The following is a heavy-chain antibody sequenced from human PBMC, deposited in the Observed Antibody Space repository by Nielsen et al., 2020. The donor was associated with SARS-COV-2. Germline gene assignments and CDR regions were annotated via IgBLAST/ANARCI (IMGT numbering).Heavy chain of an antibody. CDR3: AKTPDLYAAYDYFDY. Sequence: GESLKISCAASGFTFSHYGMHWVRQAPGKGLEWVAVISYEGSATYYADSVKGRFTVSRDNSKNTLYLQINSLRAEDTAIYYCAKTPDLYAAYDYFDYWGQGTLVIVSS. CDR2: ISYEGSAT. V-gene: IGHV3-30*18. D-gene: IGHD2-8*01. J-gene: IGHJ4*02. CDR1: GFTFSHYG.